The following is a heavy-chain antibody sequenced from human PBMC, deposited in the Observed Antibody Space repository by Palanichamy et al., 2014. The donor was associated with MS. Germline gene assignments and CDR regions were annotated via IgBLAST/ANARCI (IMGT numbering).Heavy chain of an antibody. J-gene: IGHJ4*02. CDR2: IRTKAKSYAT. V-gene: IGHV3-73*02. D-gene: IGHD1-26*01. CDR1: GFSFSDSA. CDR3: TRHSSPEGGTWDRDY. Sequence: EVQLVESGGGLVQPGGSLKLSCVASGFSFSDSAMHWVRQASGKGLEWVGRIRTKAKSYATDYAASAKGRFNIARDDSKNTAYLEMNSLKSEDSAVYHCTRHSSPEGGTWDRDYWGQGTLVTVSS.